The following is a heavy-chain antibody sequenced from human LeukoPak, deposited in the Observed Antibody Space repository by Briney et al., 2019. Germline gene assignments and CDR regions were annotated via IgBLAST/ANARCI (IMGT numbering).Heavy chain of an antibody. CDR1: GGTFSSYA. V-gene: IGHV1-69*04. CDR2: IIPILGIA. J-gene: IGHJ5*02. D-gene: IGHD2-8*01. Sequence: GASVKVSCKASGGTFSSYAISWVRQAPGQGLEWMGRIIPILGIANYAQKFQGRVTITADKSTSTAYMELSSLRSEDTAVYYCALGRCTNGVCPKSSSWYEEFWWFDPWGQGTLVTVSS. CDR3: ALGRCTNGVCPKSSSWYEEFWWFDP.